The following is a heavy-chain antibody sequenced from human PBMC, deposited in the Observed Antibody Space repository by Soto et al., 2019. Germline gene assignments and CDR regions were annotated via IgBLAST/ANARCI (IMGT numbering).Heavy chain of an antibody. J-gene: IGHJ6*03. CDR2: IGTAGDT. Sequence: EVQLVESGGGLVQPGGSLGLSCAASGFTFSSYDMHWVRQATGKGLEWVSAIGTAGDTYYPGSVKGRFTISRENAKNSLYLQMNSLRAGDTAVYYCARADQTTVRSYYYYYYMDVCGKGTTVTVSS. V-gene: IGHV3-13*01. D-gene: IGHD4-17*01. CDR1: GFTFSSYD. CDR3: ARADQTTVRSYYYYYYMDV.